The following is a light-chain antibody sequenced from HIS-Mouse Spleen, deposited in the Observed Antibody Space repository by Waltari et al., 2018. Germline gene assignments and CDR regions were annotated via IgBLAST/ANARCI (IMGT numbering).Light chain of an antibody. V-gene: IGLV2-23*01. Sequence: QSALTQPASLSGSPGQSITNSCTATSSDVGSSNLVSWYQQHPGKAPKLMIYEGSKRPSGVSNRFSGSKSGNTASLTISGLQAEDEADYYCCSYAGSSTWVFGGGTKLTVL. CDR2: EGS. CDR1: SSDVGSSNL. J-gene: IGLJ3*02. CDR3: CSYAGSSTWV.